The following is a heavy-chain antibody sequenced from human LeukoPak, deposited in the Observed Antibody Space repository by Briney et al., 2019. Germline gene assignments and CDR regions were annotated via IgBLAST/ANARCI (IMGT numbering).Heavy chain of an antibody. V-gene: IGHV3-30*03. Sequence: GRSLKLSCAASGFTFSSYGMHWVRQAPGKGLEWVAVISSDGGNKYYADSVKGRFTISRDNSKNTLYLQMNSLRAEDTAVYYCARDLLGYSYDAYYFDFWGQGTLVTVSS. J-gene: IGHJ4*02. CDR1: GFTFSSYG. D-gene: IGHD5-18*01. CDR2: ISSDGGNK. CDR3: ARDLLGYSYDAYYFDF.